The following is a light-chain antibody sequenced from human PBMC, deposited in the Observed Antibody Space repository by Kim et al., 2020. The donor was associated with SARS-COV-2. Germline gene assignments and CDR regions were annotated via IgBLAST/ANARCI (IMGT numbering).Light chain of an antibody. Sequence: PEKRDSVAGRAGQSVTSNYIAWYQERPGKAPRILIYGVYNRATGGPDKFNGTGAGTDVTRTIKRLEPEDFAVYHCQQYGTSPRTFGQGTKVDIK. CDR1: QSVTSNY. CDR2: GVY. CDR3: QQYGTSPRT. V-gene: IGKV3-20*01. J-gene: IGKJ1*01.